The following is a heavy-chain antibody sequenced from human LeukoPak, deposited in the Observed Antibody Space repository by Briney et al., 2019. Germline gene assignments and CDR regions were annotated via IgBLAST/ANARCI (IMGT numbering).Heavy chain of an antibody. D-gene: IGHD2-2*01. CDR2: ISSSSSYI. V-gene: IGHV3-21*01. CDR1: GFTFSSYN. Sequence: PGGSLRLSCAASGFTFSSYNMNWVRQAPGQGLEWVSSISSSSSYIYYADSVKGRFTISRDNAKNSLYLQMNSLRAEDTAVYYCARAGSSSPLFDYWGQGTLVTVSS. CDR3: ARAGSSSPLFDY. J-gene: IGHJ4*02.